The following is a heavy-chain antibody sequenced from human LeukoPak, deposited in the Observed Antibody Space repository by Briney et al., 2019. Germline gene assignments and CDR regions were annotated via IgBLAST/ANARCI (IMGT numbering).Heavy chain of an antibody. D-gene: IGHD1-26*01. V-gene: IGHV3-73*01. J-gene: IGHJ6*03. CDR2: IRSEPNSYAT. CDR1: RSTLSDFV. CDR3: TPIGNYYYYMDV. Sequence: PGGSLRLSCSASRSTLSDFVINWVRQAPGKGLEWVGRIRSEPNSYATVYAASVKGRFTISREASKNTTYLQMTSLKTLHMRVYYCTPIGNYYYYMDVWGKGTTVAVSS.